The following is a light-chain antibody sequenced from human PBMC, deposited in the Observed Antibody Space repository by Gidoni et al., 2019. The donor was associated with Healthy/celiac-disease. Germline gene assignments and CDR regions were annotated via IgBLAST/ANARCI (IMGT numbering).Light chain of an antibody. CDR2: EGS. Sequence: QSALTQPASVSGSPGQSITISCTGTSSDVGIYKLVSWYQQHPGKAPKLMIYEGSKRPSGVSNRFSGSKSGNTASLTISGLQAEDEADYYCCSYAGSSTFDVVFGGGTKLTVL. CDR1: SSDVGIYKL. J-gene: IGLJ2*01. CDR3: CSYAGSSTFDVV. V-gene: IGLV2-23*03.